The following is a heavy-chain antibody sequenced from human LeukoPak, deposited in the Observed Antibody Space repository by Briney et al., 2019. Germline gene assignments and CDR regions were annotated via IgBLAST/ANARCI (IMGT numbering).Heavy chain of an antibody. CDR2: ISNSDSDSTI. CDR1: GFTFSSYE. V-gene: IGHV3-48*03. D-gene: IGHD3-10*01. Sequence: PGGSLRLSCAASGFTFSSYEMNWVRQAPGKGLEWVSYISNSDSDSTIYYADSVKGRFTISRDNAKNSLYLQMNSLRAEDTAVYYCARDFGYFWGQGTLVTVSS. CDR3: ARDFGYF. J-gene: IGHJ4*02.